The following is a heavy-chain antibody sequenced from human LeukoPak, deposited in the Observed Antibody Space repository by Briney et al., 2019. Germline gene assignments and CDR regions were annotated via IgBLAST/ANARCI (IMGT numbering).Heavy chain of an antibody. J-gene: IGHJ4*02. CDR1: GGSISSYY. D-gene: IGHD6-19*01. CDR3: ARVRKGIEAGQFDY. Sequence: SSETLSLTCTVSGGSISSYYWSWIRQPAGKGLEWIGRIYTSGSTNYNPSLKSRVTMSVDTSKNQFSLKLSSVTAADTAVYYCARVRKGIEAGQFDYWGQGTLATVSS. CDR2: IYTSGST. V-gene: IGHV4-4*07.